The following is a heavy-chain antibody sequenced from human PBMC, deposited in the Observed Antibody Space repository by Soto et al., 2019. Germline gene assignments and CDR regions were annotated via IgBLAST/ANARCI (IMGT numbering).Heavy chain of an antibody. D-gene: IGHD3-3*01. Sequence: SETLSLTCAVYGGSFSGYYWSWIRQPPGKGLEWIGEINHSGSTNYNPSLKSRVTISVDTSKNQFSLKLSSVTAADTAVYFCVRGQPHRITIFEVVIRSYDYGMDVWGQGTTVT. CDR3: VRGQPHRITIFEVVIRSYDYGMDV. V-gene: IGHV4-34*01. CDR1: GGSFSGYY. J-gene: IGHJ6*02. CDR2: INHSGST.